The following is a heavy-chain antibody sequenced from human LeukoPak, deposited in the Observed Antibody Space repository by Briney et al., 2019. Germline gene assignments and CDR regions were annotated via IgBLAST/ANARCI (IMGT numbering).Heavy chain of an antibody. CDR2: ISSSSSYI. J-gene: IGHJ4*02. CDR1: GFTFSSYS. D-gene: IGHD6-19*01. V-gene: IGHV3-21*01. Sequence: GGSLRLSCAASGFTFSSYSMNWVRQAPGKELEWVSSISSSSSYIYYADSVNGRFTISRDNAKNSLYLQMNSLRAKDTAVYYCAREGGSGWYYFDYWGQGTLVTVSS. CDR3: AREGGSGWYYFDY.